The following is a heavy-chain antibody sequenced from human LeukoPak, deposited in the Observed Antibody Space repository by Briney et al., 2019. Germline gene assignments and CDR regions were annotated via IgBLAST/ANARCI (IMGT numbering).Heavy chain of an antibody. CDR3: ATERGSGSYYKPLFDY. CDR2: FDPEDGET. V-gene: IGHV1-24*01. Sequence: ASVKVSCKVSGYTLTELSMHWVRQAPGKGLEWMGGFDPEDGETIYAQKFQGRVTMTEDTSTDTAYMELSSLRSEDTAVYYYATERGSGSYYKPLFDYWGQGTLVTVSS. CDR1: GYTLTELS. J-gene: IGHJ4*02. D-gene: IGHD3-10*01.